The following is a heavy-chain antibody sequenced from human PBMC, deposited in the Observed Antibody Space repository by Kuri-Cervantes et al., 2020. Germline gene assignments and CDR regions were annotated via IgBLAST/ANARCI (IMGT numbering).Heavy chain of an antibody. CDR3: AREAKGSNWFDP. CDR1: GGSVSSGSYY. V-gene: IGHV4-61*01. Sequence: SETLSLTCTVSGGSVSSGSYYWSWVRQPPGKGLGWIGFIYYNGNTYYNPSLKSRVTISVDTSKNQFSLTLSSVTAADTAVYYCAREAKGSNWFDPWGQGTLVTVSS. D-gene: IGHD3-10*01. J-gene: IGHJ5*02. CDR2: IYYNGNT.